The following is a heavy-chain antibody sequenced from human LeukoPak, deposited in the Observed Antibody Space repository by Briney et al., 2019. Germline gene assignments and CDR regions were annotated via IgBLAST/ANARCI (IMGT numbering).Heavy chain of an antibody. CDR1: GFTFSSYG. Sequence: GGSLRLSCAASGFTFSSYGMHWVRQAPGKGLEWVAVISYDGSNKYYADSVKGRFTISRDNSKNTLYLQMNSLRAEDTAVYYCAKDGTEGSWYFDYWGQGTLVTVSS. CDR2: ISYDGSNK. J-gene: IGHJ4*02. V-gene: IGHV3-30*18. D-gene: IGHD1/OR15-1a*01. CDR3: AKDGTEGSWYFDY.